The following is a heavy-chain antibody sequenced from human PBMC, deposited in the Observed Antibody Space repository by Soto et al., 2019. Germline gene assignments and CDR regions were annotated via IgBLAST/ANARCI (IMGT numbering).Heavy chain of an antibody. Sequence: QVQLVQSGAEVKKPGSSVKVSCKASGGTFSSYAISWVRQAPGQGLEWMGGIIPIFGTANYAQKFQGRVTITADESTSTAYMELSSLRSEDTAVYYCARDYYDSSGYLYEGGDFDIWGQGTMVTVSS. J-gene: IGHJ3*02. CDR2: IIPIFGTA. D-gene: IGHD3-22*01. CDR3: ARDYYDSSGYLYEGGDFDI. V-gene: IGHV1-69*01. CDR1: GGTFSSYA.